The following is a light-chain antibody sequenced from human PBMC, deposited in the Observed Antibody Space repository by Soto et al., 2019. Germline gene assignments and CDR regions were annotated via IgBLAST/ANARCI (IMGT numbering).Light chain of an antibody. CDR3: ISYTDRQSYL. J-gene: IGLJ1*01. CDR1: SSDIGSYDH. CDR2: AVS. Sequence: QSVLAQPASVSGSPGQSITISCSGTSSDIGSYDHVAWYQQFPGKSPKLIIYAVSDRPSGVSDRFSGSKSGISASLTISGLQTEGEADYYCISYTDRQSYLFGTGTKGTVL. V-gene: IGLV2-14*03.